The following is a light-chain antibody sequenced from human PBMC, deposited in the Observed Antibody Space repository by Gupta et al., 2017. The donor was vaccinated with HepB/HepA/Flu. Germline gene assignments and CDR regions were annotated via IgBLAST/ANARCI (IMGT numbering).Light chain of an antibody. CDR2: DVS. V-gene: IGKV3-11*01. J-gene: IGKJ1*01. CDR1: QNIRNS. CDR3: QQHNTWPRT. Sequence: EIVLTRYPATLALSSGESVTLSCRASQNIRNSLAWYHHTPGQAPRLLIHDVSNRATGVPARFGGSGSGTDFTLAISSLEPEDFAVYYCQQHNTWPRTFGQGTKVEIK.